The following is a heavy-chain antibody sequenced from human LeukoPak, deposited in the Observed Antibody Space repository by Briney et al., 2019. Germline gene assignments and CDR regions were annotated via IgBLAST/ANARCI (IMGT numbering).Heavy chain of an antibody. V-gene: IGHV3-30*18. J-gene: IGHJ6*02. CDR1: GFTFSSYG. Sequence: PGGSLRLSCAASGFTFSSYGMHWVRQAPGKGLEWVAVISYDGGNKYYADSVKGRFTISRDNSKNTLYLQMNSLRAEDTAVYYCAKEAGTTGFHYYYGMDVWGQGTTVTVSS. D-gene: IGHD1-1*01. CDR2: ISYDGGNK. CDR3: AKEAGTTGFHYYYGMDV.